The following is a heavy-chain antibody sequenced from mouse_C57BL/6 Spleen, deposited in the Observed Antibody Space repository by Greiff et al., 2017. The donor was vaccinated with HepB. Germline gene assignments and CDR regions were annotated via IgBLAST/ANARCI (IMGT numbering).Heavy chain of an antibody. Sequence: EVKLVESGGGLVKPGGSLKLSFAASGFTFSDYGMHWVRQAPEKGLERVAYISSGSSTIYYADTVKGRFTISRDNAKNTLFLHMTSLRSGDTAMYYCARSQLLPLYAMDYWSQGASVTVSS. CDR1: GFTFSDYG. CDR2: ISSGSSTI. V-gene: IGHV5-17*01. CDR3: ARSQLLPLYAMDY. D-gene: IGHD1-1*01. J-gene: IGHJ4*01.